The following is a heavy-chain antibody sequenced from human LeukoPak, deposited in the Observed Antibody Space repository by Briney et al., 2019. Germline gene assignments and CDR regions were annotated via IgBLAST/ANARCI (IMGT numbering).Heavy chain of an antibody. Sequence: GASVTVSCKASGYTFTGYYMHWVRQAPGQGLEWMGWINPNSGGTNYAQKFQGRVTMTRDTSISTAYMELSRLRSDDTAVYYCARGNFYDNKGYSPELRYWGQGTLVTVSS. CDR3: ARGNFYDNKGYSPELRY. CDR1: GYTFTGYY. D-gene: IGHD3-10*01. CDR2: INPNSGGT. J-gene: IGHJ4*02. V-gene: IGHV1-2*02.